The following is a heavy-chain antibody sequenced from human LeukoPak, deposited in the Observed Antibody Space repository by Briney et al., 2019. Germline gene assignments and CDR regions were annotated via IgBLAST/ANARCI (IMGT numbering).Heavy chain of an antibody. J-gene: IGHJ3*02. V-gene: IGHV3-21*01. CDR3: ARRDVFDI. CDR1: GFTLSSYS. CDR2: ISSSSNYI. Sequence: PGGSPRLSCAASGFTLSSYSMNWVRQAPGKGLEWVSSISSSSNYISYADSVKGRFTISRDNAKKSLYLQMSSLRAEDTAVYYCARRDVFDIWGQGTMVTVSS.